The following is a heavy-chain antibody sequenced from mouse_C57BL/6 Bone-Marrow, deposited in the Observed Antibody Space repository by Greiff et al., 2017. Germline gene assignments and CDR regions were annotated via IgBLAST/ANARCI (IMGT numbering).Heavy chain of an antibody. V-gene: IGHV14-4*01. CDR2: IDPENGDT. D-gene: IGHD1-1*01. Sequence: EVQLQQSGAELVRPGASVKLSCTASGFNIKDDSMHWVKQRPEQGLEWIGWIDPENGDTEYASKFQGKATITADTSSNTAYLQLSSLTSDDTAVYYCTTTVVDRYYFDYWGQGTTLTVSS. CDR1: GFNIKDDS. CDR3: TTTVVDRYYFDY. J-gene: IGHJ2*01.